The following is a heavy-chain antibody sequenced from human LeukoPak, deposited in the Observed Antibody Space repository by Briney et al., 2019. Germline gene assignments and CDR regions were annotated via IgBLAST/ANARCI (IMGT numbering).Heavy chain of an antibody. CDR2: MNPNSGNT. V-gene: IGHV1-8*03. CDR3: AREGVAAAGTSPLSGYYYYYYMDV. CDR1: GYTFTSYG. Sequence: GASVKVSCKASGYTFTSYGINWVRQATGQGLEWMGWMNPNSGNTGYAQKFQGRVTITRNTSISTAYMELSSLRSEDTAVYYCAREGVAAAGTSPLSGYYYYYYMDVWGKGTTVTVSS. J-gene: IGHJ6*03. D-gene: IGHD6-13*01.